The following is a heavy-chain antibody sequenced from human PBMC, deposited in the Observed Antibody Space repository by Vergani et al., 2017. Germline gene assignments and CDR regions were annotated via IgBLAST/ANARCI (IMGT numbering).Heavy chain of an antibody. CDR3: ARDPWSYYDTQEDLDY. D-gene: IGHD3-22*01. CDR2: ISSSSSYI. V-gene: IGHV3-21*01. CDR1: GFTFSSYS. J-gene: IGHJ4*02. Sequence: EVQLVESGGGLVQPGGSLRLSCAASGFTFSSYSMNWVRQAPGKGLEWASSISSSSSYIYYADSVKGRFTISRDNAKNSLYLQMNSLRAEDTAVYYCARDPWSYYDTQEDLDYWGQGTLVTVSS.